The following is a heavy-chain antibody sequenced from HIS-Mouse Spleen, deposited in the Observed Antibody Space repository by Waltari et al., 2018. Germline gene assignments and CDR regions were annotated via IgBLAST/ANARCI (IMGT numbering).Heavy chain of an antibody. Sequence: QLQLQESGPGLVKPSETLSLTCTVSGGSISSSSYYWGWIRQPPGKGLEWIGRIDYSGSTYYNPSLKGEVTISVDPSKNQFSLKLSSVTAADTAVYYCAREIPYSSSWYDWYFDLWGRGTLVTVSS. CDR2: IDYSGST. CDR3: AREIPYSSSWYDWYFDL. D-gene: IGHD6-13*01. V-gene: IGHV4-39*07. CDR1: GGSISSSSYY. J-gene: IGHJ2*01.